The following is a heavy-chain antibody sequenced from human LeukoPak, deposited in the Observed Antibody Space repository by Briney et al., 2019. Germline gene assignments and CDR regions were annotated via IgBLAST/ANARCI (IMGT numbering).Heavy chain of an antibody. CDR1: GGSISSYY. Sequence: SETLSLTCTVSGGSISSYYWNWIRQPPGKGLEWIGYIYYSGTTNYNPSLKSRVTISVDTSKNQFSLKLSSVTATDTAVYYCARHPFFNPFDYWGLGTLVTVSS. D-gene: IGHD1-14*01. V-gene: IGHV4-59*08. CDR3: ARHPFFNPFDY. J-gene: IGHJ4*02. CDR2: IYYSGTT.